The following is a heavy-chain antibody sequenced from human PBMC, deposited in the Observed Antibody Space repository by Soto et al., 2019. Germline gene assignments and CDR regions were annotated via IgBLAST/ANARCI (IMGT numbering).Heavy chain of an antibody. CDR1: GYTFTSYY. V-gene: IGHV1-46*01. Sequence: ASVKVSCKASGYTFTSYYMHWVRQAPGQGLEWMGIINPSGGSTSYAQKFQGRVTMTRDTSTSTVYMELSSLRSEDTAVYYCARAPYYYDSSFHFDYWGQGTLVTVSS. D-gene: IGHD3-22*01. CDR2: INPSGGST. J-gene: IGHJ4*02. CDR3: ARAPYYYDSSFHFDY.